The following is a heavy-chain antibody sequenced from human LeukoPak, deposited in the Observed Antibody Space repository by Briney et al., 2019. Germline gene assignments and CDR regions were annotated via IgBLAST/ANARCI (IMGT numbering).Heavy chain of an antibody. J-gene: IGHJ6*02. D-gene: IGHD3-10*01. V-gene: IGHV3-48*03. Sequence: ETGGFLRLSCAASGFTFSSYEMNWVRQAPGKGLEWVAYITSSGRIIYYADSVKGRFTISRDNAKNSLYLQMNSLRAEDTAVYYCASTGGYGSGTYDYYYFGMDAWGQGTTVTVSS. CDR2: ITSSGRII. CDR1: GFTFSSYE. CDR3: ASTGGYGSGTYDYYYFGMDA.